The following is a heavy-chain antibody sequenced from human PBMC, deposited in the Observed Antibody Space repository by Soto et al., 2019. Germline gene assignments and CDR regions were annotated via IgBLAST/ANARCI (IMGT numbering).Heavy chain of an antibody. V-gene: IGHV3-9*01. J-gene: IGHJ6*02. CDR3: AKDLRTTISDYGMDV. CDR1: GFTFDDFA. Sequence: PGGSLRLSCVASGFTFDDFAMHWVRQAPGKGLEWVSGMSWNRGSIVYADSVKGRFTISRDNSKSILYLQMNRLRPEDTAAYKCAKDLRTTISDYGMDVWGQGTTVTVSS. CDR2: MSWNRGSI.